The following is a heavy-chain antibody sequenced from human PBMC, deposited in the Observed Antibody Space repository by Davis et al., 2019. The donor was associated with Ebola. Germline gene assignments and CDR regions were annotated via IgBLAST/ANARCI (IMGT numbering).Heavy chain of an antibody. V-gene: IGHV3-23*01. D-gene: IGHD1-26*01. Sequence: PGGSLRLSCAASGFTFTNYAMTWVRQVPGKGLEWVSSITISGAGTYYADSVKGRFTISRDNSKNTLYLQMNSLRPEDTAVYYCAKRSGGTYYNDYWGQGTLVTVSS. CDR1: GFTFTNYA. CDR2: ITISGAGT. J-gene: IGHJ4*02. CDR3: AKRSGGTYYNDY.